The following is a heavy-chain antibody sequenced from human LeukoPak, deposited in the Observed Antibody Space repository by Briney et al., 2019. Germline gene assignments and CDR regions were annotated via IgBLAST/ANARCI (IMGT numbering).Heavy chain of an antibody. Sequence: GGSLRLSCAASEFTFSSYSMNWVRQAPGKGLEWVSYITNSGNSKSYADSVKGRFTISRDNSKNTLYLQMNSLRAEDTAVYYCARDLRGLRYFDWLYDLGFDYWGQGTLVTVSS. CDR3: ARDLRGLRYFDWLYDLGFDY. CDR2: ITNSGNSK. V-gene: IGHV3-48*01. D-gene: IGHD3-9*01. CDR1: EFTFSSYS. J-gene: IGHJ4*02.